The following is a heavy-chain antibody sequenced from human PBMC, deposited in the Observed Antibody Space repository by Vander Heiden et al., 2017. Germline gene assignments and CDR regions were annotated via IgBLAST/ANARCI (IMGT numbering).Heavy chain of an antibody. CDR2: INQDGSIT. V-gene: IGHV3-7*01. Sequence: EVQLVESGGALVQPGGSLRLSCAPSGFTFSNYWMTWVRQAPGKGLEWVANINQDGSITYYLDSMNGRFIISRDNSKSSLYLQLNSLRAEDTAIYYCARIGYSSSSLDYWGQGTLVTVSS. CDR3: ARIGYSSSSLDY. J-gene: IGHJ4*02. D-gene: IGHD6-6*01. CDR1: GFTFSNYW.